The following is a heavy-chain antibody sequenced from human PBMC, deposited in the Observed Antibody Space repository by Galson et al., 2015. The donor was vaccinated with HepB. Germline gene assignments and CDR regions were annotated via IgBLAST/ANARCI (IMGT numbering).Heavy chain of an antibody. CDR3: AKGPPYCYDSSGPFDY. J-gene: IGHJ4*02. Sequence: SLRLSCAASGFTFSSYGMHWVRQAPGKGLEWVAVIWYDGSNKYYADSVKGRFTISRDNSKNTLYLQMNSLRAEDTAVYYCAKGPPYCYDSSGPFDYWGQGTLVTVSS. V-gene: IGHV3-33*06. CDR2: IWYDGSNK. CDR1: GFTFSSYG. D-gene: IGHD3-22*01.